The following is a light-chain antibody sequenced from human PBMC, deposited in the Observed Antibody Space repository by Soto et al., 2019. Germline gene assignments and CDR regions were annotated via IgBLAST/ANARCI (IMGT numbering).Light chain of an antibody. CDR2: AAS. J-gene: IGKJ5*01. V-gene: IGKV1-16*02. CDR3: QQYKSYPIT. CDR1: QGISNY. Sequence: DIQMTQSPYSLSASVGDRVTITCRASQGISNYLSWFQQKPGKAPKSLIYAASSLQSGVPSKLSGSGSGTEFTCPISSLQPEDFATYYCQQYKSYPITFGQGTRLEIK.